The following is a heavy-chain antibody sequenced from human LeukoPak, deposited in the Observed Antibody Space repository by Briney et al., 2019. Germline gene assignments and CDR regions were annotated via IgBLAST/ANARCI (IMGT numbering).Heavy chain of an antibody. Sequence: GGSLRLSCAASGFTFSSYETNWVRQAPGKGLEWVSYISSSGSTIYYADSVKGRFTISRDNAKNSLYLQMNSLRAEDTAVYYCARDRNVPVRGKNYYYYGMDVWGQGTTVTVSS. CDR2: ISSSGSTI. D-gene: IGHD1-1*01. CDR3: ARDRNVPVRGKNYYYYGMDV. J-gene: IGHJ6*02. CDR1: GFTFSSYE. V-gene: IGHV3-48*03.